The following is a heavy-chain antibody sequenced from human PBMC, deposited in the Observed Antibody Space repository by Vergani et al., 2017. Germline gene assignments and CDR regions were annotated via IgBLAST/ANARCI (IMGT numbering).Heavy chain of an antibody. D-gene: IGHD2-2*01. V-gene: IGHV1-18*01. J-gene: IGHJ2*01. Sequence: QIQLAQSAAEVKKPGAALNVSCKASGYTFRNKDISWLRQAPGQGLEWMGSISPHTGRTNTAQQFQDRVIMTTATSTSTAYLSLGTLTSDDTAVYFCARNFLGRDIEVVPTAPFWLFDLWGRGTRVTVSS. CDR3: ARNFLGRDIEVVPTAPFWLFDL. CDR2: ISPHTGRT. CDR1: GYTFRNKD.